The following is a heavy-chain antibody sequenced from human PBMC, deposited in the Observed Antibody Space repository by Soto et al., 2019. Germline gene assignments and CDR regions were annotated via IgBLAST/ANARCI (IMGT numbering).Heavy chain of an antibody. Sequence: DVHLVESGGGLIQPGVSLGVSCAASGLGGDKLGWVRQAPGKGLEWVASLLTNGVTQYADSVKGRFTVSRDSSTNTQYLRLNSLRVEDTAVYYCARDWVGDGAYSLDYWAQGILVTVSS. J-gene: IGHJ4*02. D-gene: IGHD3-10*01. V-gene: IGHV3-53*01. CDR3: ARDWVGDGAYSLDY. CDR1: GLGGDK. CDR2: LLTNGVT.